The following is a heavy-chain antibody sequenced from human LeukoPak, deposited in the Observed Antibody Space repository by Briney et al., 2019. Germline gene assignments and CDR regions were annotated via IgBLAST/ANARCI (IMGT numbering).Heavy chain of an antibody. D-gene: IGHD3-22*01. CDR2: INPSGGST. V-gene: IGHV1-46*01. CDR3: ARDLGASSGREDAFDI. CDR1: GYSFTNSY. Sequence: ASVKVSCKASGYSFTNSYIHWVRQAPGQGLEWMGGINPSGGSTTYAQKFQGRVTMTTDTSTNTAYMELRSLRSDDTAVYYCARDLGASSGREDAFDIWGQGTMVTVSS. J-gene: IGHJ3*02.